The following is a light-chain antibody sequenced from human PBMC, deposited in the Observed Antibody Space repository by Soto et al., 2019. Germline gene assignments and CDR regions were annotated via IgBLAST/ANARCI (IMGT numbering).Light chain of an antibody. CDR2: GAS. CDR1: QSVSSN. V-gene: IGKV3-15*01. Sequence: EIVMTQSPATLSVSPGERATLSCRASQSVSSNLAWYQQKPGQAPRLLIYGASTRATGIPARFSGSGSGTEFTLTLSSLQSADFAVYYCPQYNNWPPWTFGQGTKVEIK. J-gene: IGKJ1*01. CDR3: PQYNNWPPWT.